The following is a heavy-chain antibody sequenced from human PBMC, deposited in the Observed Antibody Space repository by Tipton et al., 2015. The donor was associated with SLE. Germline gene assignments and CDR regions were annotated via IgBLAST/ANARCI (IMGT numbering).Heavy chain of an antibody. J-gene: IGHJ5*02. CDR2: INHSGST. V-gene: IGHV4-34*01. CDR3: ARAQRLVRWFDP. D-gene: IGHD6-13*01. CDR1: GGSFSGYY. Sequence: SLTCAVYGGSFSGYYWSWIHQSPGKGLEWIGEINHSGSTNYNPSLKSRVTISVDTSKKQFSLKVSSVTAADTAVYYCARAQRLVRWFDPWGQGTLVTVSS.